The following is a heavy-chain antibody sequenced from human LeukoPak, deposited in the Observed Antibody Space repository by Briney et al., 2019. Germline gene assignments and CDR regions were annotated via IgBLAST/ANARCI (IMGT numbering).Heavy chain of an antibody. CDR1: GASPSRGDHH. V-gene: IGHV4-61*08. J-gene: IGHJ4*02. D-gene: IGHD2-8*01. Sequence: PETLSHTSIVSGASPSRGDHHCGWVRQPPGKGLEWIGHNMNTYYNPSLKSRVTISIDTSKNQFSLMLSTVPDADTAIYYCATYYVNGAGRGHWGPGTLVTVSS. CDR3: ATYYVNGAGRGH. CDR2: NMNT.